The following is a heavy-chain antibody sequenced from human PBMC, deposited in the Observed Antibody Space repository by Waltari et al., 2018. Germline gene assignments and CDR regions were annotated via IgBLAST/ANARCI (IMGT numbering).Heavy chain of an antibody. CDR1: GFRFHDYA. D-gene: IGHD6-13*01. J-gene: IGHJ4*02. V-gene: IGHV3-9*01. CDR2: ISWNRDRI. CDR3: AKGIAAAGKKYFDQ. Sequence: DVQLVESGGGLVQPGQSLRLSCAASGFRFHDYAMYWVRQIPGKGLEWVSGISWNRDRIEYGDSVKGRVTISRDNAEKSLYLQLNNLTKEDTALYYCAKGIAAAGKKYFDQWGQGTLVTVSS.